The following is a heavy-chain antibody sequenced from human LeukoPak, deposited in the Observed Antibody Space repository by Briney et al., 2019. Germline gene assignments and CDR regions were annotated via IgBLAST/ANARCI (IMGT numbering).Heavy chain of an antibody. CDR2: ISYDGSNK. J-gene: IGHJ4*02. CDR1: GFTFSSYG. V-gene: IGHV3-30*18. CDR3: AKQSGADRGHLDF. Sequence: QPGRSLRLSCAASGFTFSSYGMHWVRQAPGKGLEWVAVISYDGSNKYCADSVKGRFIISRDNSKNTLYLQMNSLRAEDTAVYYCAKQSGADRGHLDFWGQGTLVTVSS. D-gene: IGHD4/OR15-4a*01.